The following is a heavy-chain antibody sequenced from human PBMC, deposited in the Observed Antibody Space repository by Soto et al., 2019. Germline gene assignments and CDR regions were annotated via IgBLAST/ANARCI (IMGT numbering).Heavy chain of an antibody. CDR1: GYSFTSYW. V-gene: IGHV5-51*01. J-gene: IGHJ6*02. CDR2: IYPGDSDT. Sequence: PGESLKISCKGSGYSFTSYWIGWVRQMPGKGLEWMGIIYPGDSDTRYSPSFQGQVTISADKSISTAYLQWSSLKASDTAMYYCARLRYCSSSSCYKDRYYYYGLDVWGQGTTVTVSS. CDR3: ARLRYCSSSSCYKDRYYYYGLDV. D-gene: IGHD2-2*01.